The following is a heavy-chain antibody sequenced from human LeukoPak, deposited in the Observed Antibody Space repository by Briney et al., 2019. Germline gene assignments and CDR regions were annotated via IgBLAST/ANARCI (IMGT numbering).Heavy chain of an antibody. Sequence: PGASLTLSWAASGFTVSTNYMSYVRQAPGKGLEWVSIIYSGGSTYYTDSVKGRFTISRDNSKNTLYLHVNSLRAEDTAVYYCARVMRDLREGYDISSQGTTVTISS. CDR2: IYSGGST. J-gene: IGHJ3*02. CDR1: GFTVSTNY. V-gene: IGHV3-53*05. D-gene: IGHD2-21*02. CDR3: ARVMRDLREGYDI.